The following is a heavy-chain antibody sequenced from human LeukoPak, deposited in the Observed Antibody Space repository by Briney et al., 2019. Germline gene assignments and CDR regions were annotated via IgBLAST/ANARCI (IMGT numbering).Heavy chain of an antibody. CDR2: TNHSGST. V-gene: IGHV4-34*01. CDR3: ARGSSTVTYQLDY. D-gene: IGHD4-17*01. J-gene: IGHJ4*02. CDR1: GGSFSGYY. Sequence: KPSETLSLTCAVYGGSFSGYYWSWIRQPPGKGLEWIGETNHSGSTNYNPSLKSRVTISVDTSKNQFSLKLSSVTAADTAVYYCARGSSTVTYQLDYWGQGTLVTVSS.